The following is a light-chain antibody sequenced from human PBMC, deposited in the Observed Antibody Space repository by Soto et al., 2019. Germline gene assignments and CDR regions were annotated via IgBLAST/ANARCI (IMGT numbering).Light chain of an antibody. J-gene: IGKJ1*01. CDR1: QSVNSNY. Sequence: EIVLTQSPGTLSLSPGERATLSCRASQSVNSNYLGWYQQKPGQAPRLLIFAASSRATGIPDRFSGSGSGTDFTLTISRLEPEDFAVYYCQHYDSSLWTFGQGTKVEIK. V-gene: IGKV3-20*01. CDR3: QHYDSSLWT. CDR2: AAS.